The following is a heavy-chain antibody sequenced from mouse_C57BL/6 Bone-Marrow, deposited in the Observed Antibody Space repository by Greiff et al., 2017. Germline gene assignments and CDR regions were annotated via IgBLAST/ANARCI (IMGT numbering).Heavy chain of an antibody. CDR3: TVPIYYDYAYFDY. V-gene: IGHV6-3*01. CDR1: GFTFSNYW. CDR2: IRLKSNNYAT. D-gene: IGHD2-4*01. J-gene: IGHJ2*01. Sequence: DVKLVESGGGLVQPGGSMKLSCVASGFTFSNYWMNWVRQSPEKGLEWVAQIRLKSNNYATHYAESVKGRFTISRDDSKSSVYLQMNNLRAEDTGIYYCTVPIYYDYAYFDYWGQGTTLTVSS.